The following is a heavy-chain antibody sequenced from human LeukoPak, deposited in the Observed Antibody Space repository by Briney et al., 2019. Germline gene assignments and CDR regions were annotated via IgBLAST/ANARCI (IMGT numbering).Heavy chain of an antibody. V-gene: IGHV1-18*01. D-gene: IGHD3-22*01. Sequence: ASVKVSCKASGYPFSSYGITWVRQAPGQGLQWMGWISVYNGITNYAQMLQGRVTMTLDTSTSTAYMELRSLRSDDTAVYYCARGEIDSSGYYAHYNWFDPWGQGTLVTVSS. CDR2: ISVYNGIT. CDR3: ARGEIDSSGYYAHYNWFDP. J-gene: IGHJ5*02. CDR1: GYPFSSYG.